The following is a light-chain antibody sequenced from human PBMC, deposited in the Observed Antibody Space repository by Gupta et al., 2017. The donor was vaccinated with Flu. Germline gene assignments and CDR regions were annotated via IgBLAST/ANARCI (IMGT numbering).Light chain of an antibody. CDR3: QQRSNWPLT. V-gene: IGKV3-11*01. J-gene: IGKJ4*01. CDR2: ASS. CDR1: QSIGTY. Sequence: EIVLTQSPVTLSLSPGEGATLSCRASQSIGTYLAWYQQKPGQAPRLLIYASSTRATGIPARFSGSGSEADFTLTISSLEPEDFALYYCQQRSNWPLTFGGGTKVEIK.